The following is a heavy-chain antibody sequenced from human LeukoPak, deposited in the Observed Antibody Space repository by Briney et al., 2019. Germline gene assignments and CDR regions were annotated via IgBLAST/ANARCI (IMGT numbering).Heavy chain of an antibody. J-gene: IGHJ3*02. V-gene: IGHV4-39*07. D-gene: IGHD3-9*01. CDR1: GGSISSSSYY. CDR2: IYYSGST. Sequence: SETLSLTCTVSGGSISSSSYYWGWIRQPPGKGLEWIGSIYYSGSTYYNPSLKSRVTISVDTSKNQFSLKLSSVTAADTAVYYCARDSRTGILTGDAFDIWGQGTMVTVSS. CDR3: ARDSRTGILTGDAFDI.